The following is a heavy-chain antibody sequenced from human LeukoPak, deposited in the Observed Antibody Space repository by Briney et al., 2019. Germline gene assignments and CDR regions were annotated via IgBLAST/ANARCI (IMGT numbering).Heavy chain of an antibody. CDR2: IYTSGST. D-gene: IGHD2-2*02. J-gene: IGHJ4*02. Sequence: KSSQTLSLTCTVSGGSISSGSYYWSCIRQPAGKGLECIGRIYTSGSTNYNPSLKSRVTMSVDTSKNQFSLKLSSVTAADTAVYYCARENIVVVPAGIGHGFDYWGQGTLVTVSS. V-gene: IGHV4-61*02. CDR1: GGSISSGSYY. CDR3: ARENIVVVPAGIGHGFDY.